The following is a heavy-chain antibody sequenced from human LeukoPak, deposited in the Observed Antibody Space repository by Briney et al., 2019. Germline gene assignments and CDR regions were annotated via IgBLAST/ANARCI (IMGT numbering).Heavy chain of an antibody. CDR1: GYSISRGYY. J-gene: IGHJ4*02. CDR2: IYHTGNT. V-gene: IGHV4-38-2*02. Sequence: SETLSLTCTVSGYSISRGYYWGLIRPPPGKGLEWAGIIYHTGNTYYNPSLKSRVTISIDTSKNQFSLKLSSVTAADTAVYYCARLGEQYYFDYWGQGTLVTVSS. D-gene: IGHD1/OR15-1a*01. CDR3: ARLGEQYYFDY.